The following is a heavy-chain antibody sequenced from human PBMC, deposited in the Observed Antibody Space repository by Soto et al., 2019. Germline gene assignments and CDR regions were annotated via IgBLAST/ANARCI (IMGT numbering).Heavy chain of an antibody. V-gene: IGHV4-61*01. J-gene: IGHJ3*02. Sequence: SETLSLTCTVSGLSVTSDSYWSWIRQAPGKGLEWIGYIYYRGGTNYNPSLKSRVTISVGTSKNQFSLKLSSVTAADTAVYYCARSRTITMIVVVTPDAFDIWGQGTMVTVSS. CDR1: GLSVTSDSY. CDR2: IYYRGGT. D-gene: IGHD3-22*01. CDR3: ARSRTITMIVVVTPDAFDI.